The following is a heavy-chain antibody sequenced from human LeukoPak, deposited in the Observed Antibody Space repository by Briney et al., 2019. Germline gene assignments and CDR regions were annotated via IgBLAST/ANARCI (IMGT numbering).Heavy chain of an antibody. CDR2: IYSGSST. CDR3: AMGAIVATIDY. V-gene: IGHV3-66*01. CDR1: GLTVSSNY. Sequence: PGGSLRLSCAASGLTVSSNYMSWVRQAPGKGLEWVSLIYSGSSTYYADSVKGRFTISRDKSKNTLYLQMSSLRVEDTAVYYCAMGAIVATIDYWGQGTLVTVCS. D-gene: IGHD5-12*01. J-gene: IGHJ4*02.